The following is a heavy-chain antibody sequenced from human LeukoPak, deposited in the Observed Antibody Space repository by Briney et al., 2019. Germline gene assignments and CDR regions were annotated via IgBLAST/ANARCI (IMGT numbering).Heavy chain of an antibody. V-gene: IGHV1-69*13. CDR1: GGTFSSYA. J-gene: IGHJ5*02. D-gene: IGHD2-15*01. CDR3: ARVVVPRNWFDP. CDR2: IIPIFGTA. Sequence: SVKVSCKASGGTFSSYAISWVRQAPGQGLEWMGGIIPIFGTANYAQKFQGRVTITADESTSTAHMELSSLRSEDTAVYYCARVVVPRNWFDPWGQGTLVTVSS.